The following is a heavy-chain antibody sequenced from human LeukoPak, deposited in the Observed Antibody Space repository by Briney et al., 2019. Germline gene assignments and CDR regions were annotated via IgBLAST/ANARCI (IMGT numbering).Heavy chain of an antibody. CDR1: GYSFTSYR. V-gene: IGHV5-51*01. CDR3: ARRVVVAATSLYYFDY. Sequence: GEPLNISGKGSGYSFTSYRSGWVRQMPGKGLEWMGIIYPGDSDTRYSPSFQGQVTISADKSISTAYLQWSSLKASDTAMYYCARRVVVAATSLYYFDYWGQGTLVTVSS. J-gene: IGHJ4*02. D-gene: IGHD2-15*01. CDR2: IYPGDSDT.